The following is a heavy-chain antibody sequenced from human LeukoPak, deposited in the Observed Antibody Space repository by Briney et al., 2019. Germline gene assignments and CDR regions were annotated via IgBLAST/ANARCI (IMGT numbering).Heavy chain of an antibody. D-gene: IGHD4-17*01. CDR2: ISGSGGST. J-gene: IGHJ6*04. CDR1: GFTFSRYA. V-gene: IGHV3-23*01. Sequence: GGSLRLSCAASGFTFSRYAMSWVRQAPRQGLEWVSAISGSGGSTYYADSVKGRFTISRDNSKNTLYLQMNSLRAEDTAVYYCAKNSQTRSTGTQYYYYGMDVWGKGTTVTVSS. CDR3: AKNSQTRSTGTQYYYYGMDV.